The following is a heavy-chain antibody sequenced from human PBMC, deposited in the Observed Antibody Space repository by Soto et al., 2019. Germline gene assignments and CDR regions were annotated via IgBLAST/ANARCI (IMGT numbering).Heavy chain of an antibody. D-gene: IGHD4-17*01. CDR3: AAGAHPVTRALDY. J-gene: IGHJ4*02. V-gene: IGHV1-58*01. CDR2: IVVGSGNT. CDR1: GFTFTSSA. Sequence: QMQLVQSGPEVKKPGTSVKVSCKASGFTFTSSAVQWVRQARGQRLEWIGWIVVGSGNTNYAQKFQERVTDTRELSTSTAYMGLSSLRSEDTAVYYCAAGAHPVTRALDYWCQGALVTVSS.